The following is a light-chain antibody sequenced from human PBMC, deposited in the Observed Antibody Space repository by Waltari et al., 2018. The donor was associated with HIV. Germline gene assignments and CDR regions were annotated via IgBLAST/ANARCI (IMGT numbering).Light chain of an antibody. J-gene: IGLJ1*01. V-gene: IGLV2-11*01. CDR1: SSDVGGYKY. CDR2: DVT. CDR3: CSYAGSSFSYA. Sequence: QSALTQPRSVSGSPGQAVNISCTGTSSDVGGYKYVSWYQQHPGKAPRLVIYDVTERPSGIPDRFSGSKSGNTAPLSISGLQAADEADYYCCSYAGSSFSYAFGTGTRVSVL.